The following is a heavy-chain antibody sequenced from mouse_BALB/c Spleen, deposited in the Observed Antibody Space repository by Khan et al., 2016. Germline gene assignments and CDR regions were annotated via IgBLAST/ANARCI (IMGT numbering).Heavy chain of an antibody. J-gene: IGHJ4*01. Sequence: EVELVESGGGLVKPGGSLKLSCAASGFTFSSYAMSWVRQSPEKRLEWVAEISSGGSYTYYPDTVTGRFTISRDNAKNTLYLEMSSLRSEDTAMYYGAREGDARDYGGKGTSATSPQ. CDR3: AREGDARDY. CDR2: ISSGGSYT. D-gene: IGHD3-3*01. V-gene: IGHV5-9-4*01. CDR1: GFTFSSYA.